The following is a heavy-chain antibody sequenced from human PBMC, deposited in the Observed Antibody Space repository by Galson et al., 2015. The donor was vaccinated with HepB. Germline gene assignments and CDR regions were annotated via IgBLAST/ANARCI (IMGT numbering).Heavy chain of an antibody. Sequence: SLRLSCAASGFTFSSYSMNWVRQAPGKGLEWVSPISSSSSYIYYADSVKGRFTISRDNAKNSLYLQMNSLRAEDTAVYYCARDLVFQYCYGSGSYLWGQGTLVTVSS. CDR3: ARDLVFQYCYGSGSYL. CDR1: GFTFSSYS. D-gene: IGHD3-10*01. CDR2: ISSSSSYI. J-gene: IGHJ4*02. V-gene: IGHV3-21*01.